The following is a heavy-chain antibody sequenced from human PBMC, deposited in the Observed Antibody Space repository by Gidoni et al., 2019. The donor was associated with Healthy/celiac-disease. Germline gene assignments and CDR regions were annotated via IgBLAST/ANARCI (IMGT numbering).Heavy chain of an antibody. D-gene: IGHD2-2*02. V-gene: IGHV5-51*01. CDR3: ARGIDCSSTSCYTGVAYYGMDV. CDR1: GYSFTSYW. J-gene: IGHJ6*02. CDR2: IYPGDSDT. Sequence: EVQLVQSGAEVKKHGESLKISCKGSGYSFTSYWIGWVRQMPGKGLEWMGIIYPGDSDTRYSPSFQGQVTISADKSISTAYLQWSSLKASDTAMYYCARGIDCSSTSCYTGVAYYGMDVWGQGTTVTVSS.